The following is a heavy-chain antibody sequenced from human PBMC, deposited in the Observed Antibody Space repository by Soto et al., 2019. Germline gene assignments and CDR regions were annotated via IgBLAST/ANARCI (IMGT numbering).Heavy chain of an antibody. V-gene: IGHV6-1*01. J-gene: IGHJ4*02. CDR3: ASAWGFSSGRYGSFSY. CDR1: VDSVSSNRAA. Sequence: SQTLSLTCAISVDSVSSNRAAWNWIRQSPSRGLEWLGRTYYRSKWYNDYAVSVKSRITINPDTSKNQFSLQLNSVTPEDTAVYYCASAWGFSSGRYGSFSYWGQGTLVTVSS. CDR2: TYYRSKWYN. D-gene: IGHD6-19*01.